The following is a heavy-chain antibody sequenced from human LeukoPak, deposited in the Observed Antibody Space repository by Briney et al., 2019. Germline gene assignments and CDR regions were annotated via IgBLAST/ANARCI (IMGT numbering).Heavy chain of an antibody. V-gene: IGHV4-34*01. CDR2: INHSGST. CDR1: GGSFSGYY. Sequence: SETLSLTCAVYGGSFSGYYWSWIRQPPGKGLEWIGEINHSGSTNYNPSLKSRVTISVDTSKNQFSLKLSSVTAADTAVYYCARGSSWHGDDYWGQGTLVTVSS. D-gene: IGHD6-13*01. CDR3: ARGSSWHGDDY. J-gene: IGHJ4*02.